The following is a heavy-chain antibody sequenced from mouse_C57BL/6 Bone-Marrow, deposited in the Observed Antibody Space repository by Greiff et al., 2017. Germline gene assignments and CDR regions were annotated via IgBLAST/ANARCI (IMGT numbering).Heavy chain of an antibody. CDR2: IDPSDSYT. V-gene: IGHV1-50*01. Sequence: QVQLQQPGAELVKPGASVKLSCKASGYTFTSYWMQWVKQRPGQGLEWIGEIDPSDSYTNYNQKFKGKATLTVDTSSSTAYMQRSSLTSEDSAVYYCARWGWLPRDWGQGTLVTVSA. J-gene: IGHJ3*01. CDR1: GYTFTSYW. CDR3: ARWGWLPRD. D-gene: IGHD2-2*01.